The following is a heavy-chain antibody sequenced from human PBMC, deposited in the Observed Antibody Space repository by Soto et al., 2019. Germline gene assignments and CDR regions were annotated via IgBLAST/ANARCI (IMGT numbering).Heavy chain of an antibody. J-gene: IGHJ3*02. CDR3: AKDSPRYPHGAFDI. CDR1: GFTFSSYA. CDR2: ISGSAGST. Sequence: GASVKVSCAASGFTFSSYAMSWVRQAPGKGLEWVSAISGSAGSTYYAGSVRGRFTISRDNSKNTLYLQMNSLRAEDTAVYYCAKDSPRYPHGAFDIWGQGTMVTVSS. V-gene: IGHV3-23*01. D-gene: IGHD1-1*01.